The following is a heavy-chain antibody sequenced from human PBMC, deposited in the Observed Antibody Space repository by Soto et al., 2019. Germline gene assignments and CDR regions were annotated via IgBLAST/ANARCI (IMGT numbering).Heavy chain of an antibody. CDR2: ISGSGGST. J-gene: IGHJ5*02. CDR3: AKALGWLAAAHNLLDP. D-gene: IGHD2-2*01. V-gene: IGHV3-23*01. CDR1: GFTFSSYA. Sequence: GGSLRLSCAASGFTFSSYAMSWVRQAPGKGLEWVSAISGSGGSTYYADSVKGRFTISRDNSKNTLYLQMNSLRAEDTAVYYCAKALGWLAAAHNLLDPWAQGSLVIGSS.